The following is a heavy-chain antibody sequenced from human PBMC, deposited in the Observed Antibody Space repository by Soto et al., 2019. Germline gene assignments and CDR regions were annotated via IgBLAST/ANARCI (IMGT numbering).Heavy chain of an antibody. CDR1: GFSFSDYS. CDR2: LTPAGTT. Sequence: EVQLLESGGGLVQPGGSLRLSCAASGFSFSDYSMTWVRQAPGRGLEWVSTLTPAGTTFYADSVKGRFTISQDNYRNTLSLHMYSLRAEDTARYYCAKRATTVPTPGNYFDCWGQGTLVTVSS. D-gene: IGHD2-15*01. CDR3: AKRATTVPTPGNYFDC. V-gene: IGHV3-23*01. J-gene: IGHJ4*02.